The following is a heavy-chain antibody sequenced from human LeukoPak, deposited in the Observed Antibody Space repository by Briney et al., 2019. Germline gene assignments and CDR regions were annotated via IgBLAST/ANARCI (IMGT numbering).Heavy chain of an antibody. D-gene: IGHD6-19*01. V-gene: IGHV3-23*01. CDR1: GFTFSSYA. Sequence: PGGSLRLSCAASGFTFSSYAMSWVRQAPGKGLEWVSAISGSGGSTYYADSVKGRFTISRDNSKNTLYLQMNSLGAEDTAVYYCAKDQAVAGRLQSDYWGQGTLVTVSS. CDR2: ISGSGGST. J-gene: IGHJ4*02. CDR3: AKDQAVAGRLQSDY.